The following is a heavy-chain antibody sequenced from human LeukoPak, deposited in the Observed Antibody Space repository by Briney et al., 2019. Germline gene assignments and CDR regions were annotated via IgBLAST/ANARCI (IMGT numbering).Heavy chain of an antibody. CDR3: AKVDYINYGGFLD. D-gene: IGHD4-11*01. V-gene: IGHV3-43*01. J-gene: IGHJ4*02. Sequence: HPGGSLRLSCAASGFTFDDYTMHWVRQAPGKGVEWVSLINWDGSITYYADSVKGRFTISRDNSKNSLYLQMNSLRTEDTALYYCAKVDYINYGGFLDWGQGTLVTVSS. CDR1: GFTFDDYT. CDR2: INWDGSIT.